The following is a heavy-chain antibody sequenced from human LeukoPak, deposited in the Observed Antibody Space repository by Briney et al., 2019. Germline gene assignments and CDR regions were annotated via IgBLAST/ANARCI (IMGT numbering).Heavy chain of an antibody. CDR1: GGSISSYY. J-gene: IGHJ3*02. CDR3: ASDSSGYYHAAFDI. V-gene: IGHV4-59*01. CDR2: IYYSGST. Sequence: PSETLSLTCTVSGGSISSYYWSWIRQPPGKGLEWIGYIYYSGSTNYNPSLKSRVTISVDTSKNQFSLKLSSVTAVDTAVYYCASDSSGYYHAAFDIWGQGTMVTVSS. D-gene: IGHD3-22*01.